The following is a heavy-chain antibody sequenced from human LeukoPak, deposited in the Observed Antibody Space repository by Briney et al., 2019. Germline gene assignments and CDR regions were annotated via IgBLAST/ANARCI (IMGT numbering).Heavy chain of an antibody. Sequence: GASVSVSCKASGYIFTSHYIHWVRLAPGQGLQWMGLVYVGDGRTRYAQEFQGRVTITWDTSTSTVYMDLSSLKTEDTAVYYCAREMPATFYFDFWGQGTVVTVSS. J-gene: IGHJ4*02. V-gene: IGHV1-46*01. D-gene: IGHD2/OR15-2a*01. CDR2: VYVGDGRT. CDR3: AREMPATFYFDF. CDR1: GYIFTSHY.